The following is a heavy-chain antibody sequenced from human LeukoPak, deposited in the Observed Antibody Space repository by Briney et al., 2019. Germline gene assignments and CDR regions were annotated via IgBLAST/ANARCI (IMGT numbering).Heavy chain of an antibody. CDR3: ARPNSSGWYYFDY. CDR1: GGTFSSFA. J-gene: IGHJ4*02. Sequence: GASVKVSCKASGGTFSSFAISWVRQAPGQGLEWMGGIIPIFGTANYAQKFQGRVTITTDESTSTAYMELSSLRSEDTAVYYCARPNSSGWYYFDYWGQGTLVTVSS. CDR2: IIPIFGTA. V-gene: IGHV1-69*05. D-gene: IGHD6-19*01.